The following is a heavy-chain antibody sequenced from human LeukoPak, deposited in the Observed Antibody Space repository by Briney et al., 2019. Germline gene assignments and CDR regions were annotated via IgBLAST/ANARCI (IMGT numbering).Heavy chain of an antibody. CDR2: IYYSGST. CDR1: GGSISSSSYY. D-gene: IGHD2-2*02. CDR3: ARHDPHQLLYDY. J-gene: IGHJ4*02. V-gene: IGHV4-61*05. Sequence: PSETLSLTCTVSGGSISSSSYYWGWIRQPPGKGLEWIGYIYYSGSTNYNPSLKSRVTISVDTSKNQFSLKLSSVTAADTAVYYCARHDPHQLLYDYWGQGTLVTVSS.